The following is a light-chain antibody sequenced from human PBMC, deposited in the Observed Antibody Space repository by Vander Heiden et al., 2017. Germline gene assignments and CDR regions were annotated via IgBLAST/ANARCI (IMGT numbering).Light chain of an antibody. V-gene: IGKV3-15*01. CDR2: GAS. J-gene: IGKJ2*01. CDR1: QSVSSN. Sequence: EIVMTQSPATLSVSPGARATPSSRASQSVSSNLAWYQQKPGQAPRLLIYGASTRATGIPARFGGSGSGTEFTLTIGSLQSEDFAVYYCQQYNSWPPGGGGHTFGQGTKLEIK. CDR3: QQYNSWPPGGGGHT.